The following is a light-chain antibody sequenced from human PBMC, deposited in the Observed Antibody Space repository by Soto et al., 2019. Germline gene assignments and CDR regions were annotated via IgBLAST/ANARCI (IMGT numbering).Light chain of an antibody. CDR1: SSDIGIYNL. Sequence: QSALTQPASVSGSPGQSITISCTGTSSDIGIYNLVSWYQQHPGKAPKLMIYEGSKRPSGVSNRFSASKSGNTASLTISGLQTEDEADYYCCSYAGSSIYVFGAGTRSPS. V-gene: IGLV2-23*01. CDR2: EGS. CDR3: CSYAGSSIYV. J-gene: IGLJ1*01.